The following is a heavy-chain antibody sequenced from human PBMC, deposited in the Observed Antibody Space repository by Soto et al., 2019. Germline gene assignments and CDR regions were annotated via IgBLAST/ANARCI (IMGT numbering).Heavy chain of an antibody. CDR3: VTSGSYYEFDY. Sequence: SETLSLTCTVSGGSISSYYWSWIRQPAGKGLEWIGRIYTSGSTSYNPSLKSRVTMSVDTSKNQFSLKLSSVTAADTAVYYCVTSGSYYEFDYWGQGTLVTVSS. CDR2: IYTSGST. V-gene: IGHV4-4*07. CDR1: GGSISSYY. J-gene: IGHJ4*02. D-gene: IGHD1-26*01.